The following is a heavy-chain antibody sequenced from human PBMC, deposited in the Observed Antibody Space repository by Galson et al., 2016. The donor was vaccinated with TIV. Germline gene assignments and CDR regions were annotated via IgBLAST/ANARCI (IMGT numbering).Heavy chain of an antibody. J-gene: IGHJ4*02. CDR1: GFTFSIFA. CDR2: ISGGGGST. D-gene: IGHD5-12*01. Sequence: SLRLSCAASGFTFSIFAMTWVRQAPGMGLEWVSAISGGGGSTYYADSVKGRFTISRDNSKNTLYLLMNSLRAEDTAVYDCAEETSSGFSGYGYVDYWGQGSLVTVSS. CDR3: AEETSSGFSGYGYVDY. V-gene: IGHV3-23*01.